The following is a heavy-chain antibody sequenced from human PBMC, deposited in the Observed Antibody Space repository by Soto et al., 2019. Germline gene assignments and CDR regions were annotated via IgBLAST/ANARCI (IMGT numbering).Heavy chain of an antibody. CDR2: IGGSGGST. V-gene: IGHV3-23*01. Sequence: GGSLRLSCAASGFTFSSYAMSWVRQAPGKGLEWVSAIGGSGGSTYYADSVKGRFTISRDNSKNTLYLQMNSLRAEDTAVYYCAKDDDDYYYYYYMDVWGKGTTVTVSS. CDR3: AKDDDDYYYYYYMDV. D-gene: IGHD1-1*01. J-gene: IGHJ6*03. CDR1: GFTFSSYA.